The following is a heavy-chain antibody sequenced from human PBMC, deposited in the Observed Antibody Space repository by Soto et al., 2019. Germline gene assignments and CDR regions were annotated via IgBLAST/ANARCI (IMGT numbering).Heavy chain of an antibody. D-gene: IGHD1-26*01. V-gene: IGHV3-30*11. CDR2: ITYDGRKK. CDR3: ATGAPDGDFFDD. CDR1: GFIFSSYA. J-gene: IGHJ4*02. Sequence: QVQLVESGGGVVQPGMSLRLSCAASGFIFSSYAVHWVRQAPGKGLEWVAVITYDGRKKYYADSVKGRFTISRDNSKNTLYLQMSALGADDTAVYLRATGAPDGDFFDDWGQGTLVTVSS.